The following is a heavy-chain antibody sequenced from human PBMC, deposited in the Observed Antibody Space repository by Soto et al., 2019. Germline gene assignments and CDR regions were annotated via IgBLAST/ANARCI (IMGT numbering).Heavy chain of an antibody. Sequence: QITLKESGPALVKPTQTLTLTCTFSGFSLSDSGVGVGWIRQPPGKALEWLALIYWDDDKRHSSSLKNRLTITKDTSKNQVVLTMTNMDPVDTATYYCARRVMTTVGDFGWFDPWGQGTQVTVSS. D-gene: IGHD4-17*01. J-gene: IGHJ5*02. CDR3: ARRVMTTVGDFGWFDP. V-gene: IGHV2-5*02. CDR1: GFSLSDSGVG. CDR2: IYWDDDK.